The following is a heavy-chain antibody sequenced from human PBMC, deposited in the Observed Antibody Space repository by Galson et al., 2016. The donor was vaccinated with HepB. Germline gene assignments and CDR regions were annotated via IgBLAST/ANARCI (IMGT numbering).Heavy chain of an antibody. CDR1: GFTFSDFY. J-gene: IGHJ4*02. CDR2: ISSGGRDT. Sequence: SLRLSCAASGFTFSDFYMAWIRQAPGKGLEYVSHISSGGRDTNYADSVKGRFTISRDNAKKSLYLQMNSLRAEDTAVYYCARDRSGDYARNWGQGTLVTVSS. D-gene: IGHD4-17*01. V-gene: IGHV3-11*06. CDR3: ARDRSGDYARN.